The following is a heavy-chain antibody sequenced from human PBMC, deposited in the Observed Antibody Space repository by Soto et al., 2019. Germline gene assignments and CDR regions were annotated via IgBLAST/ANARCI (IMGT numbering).Heavy chain of an antibody. CDR2: IKEDGSGK. Sequence: PGGSLRLSCTASGFTFIRYWMSWVRQAPGKGLGRVANIKEDGSGKYYVDSVKGRFSISRDNARNSLYLQMNSLRVEDTAVYYCVRVGRLGGYWGQGALVTV. CDR1: GFTFIRYW. D-gene: IGHD3-16*01. CDR3: VRVGRLGGY. J-gene: IGHJ4*02. V-gene: IGHV3-7*03.